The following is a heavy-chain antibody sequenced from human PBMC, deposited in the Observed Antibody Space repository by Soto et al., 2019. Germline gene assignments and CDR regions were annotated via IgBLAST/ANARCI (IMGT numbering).Heavy chain of an antibody. CDR3: ARGGPGGFDL. J-gene: IGHJ3*01. V-gene: IGHV3-74*01. Sequence: EVQLVESGGGLVQPGESLRLSCAASGFTFDYYWMHWVRQAPGKGLVWVSRVHSDGTTTTYADSVKGRFTISRDNARNTGALQMRSLRAGDTAIFYRARGGPGGFDLWGHGTVVTVSS. CDR1: GFTFDYYW. CDR2: VHSDGTTT. D-gene: IGHD3-10*01.